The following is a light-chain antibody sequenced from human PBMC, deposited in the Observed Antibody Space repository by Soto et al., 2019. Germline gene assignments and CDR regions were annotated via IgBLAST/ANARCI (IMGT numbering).Light chain of an antibody. CDR1: SSDIGGYNY. CDR3: SSYTSSSTLDV. J-gene: IGLJ1*01. V-gene: IGLV2-14*01. CDR2: EVS. Sequence: SALTQPASVSGSPGQSITISCAGTSSDIGGYNYVSWYQQHPGKAPKVMIYEVSNRPSGVSNRFSGSKSGNTASLTISGLQAEDEADYYCSSYTSSSTLDVFGSGTKVTVL.